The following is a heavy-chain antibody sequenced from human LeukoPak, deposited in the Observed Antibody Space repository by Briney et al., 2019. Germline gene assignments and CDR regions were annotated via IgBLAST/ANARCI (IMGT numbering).Heavy chain of an antibody. CDR1: GFMFDDYT. V-gene: IGHV3-43*01. J-gene: IGHJ4*02. CDR2: INWGGGSR. Sequence: PGGSLRLSCAASGFMFDDYTMHWVRQAPGKGLEWVSLINWGGGSRYYAASVKGRFTVSRDNSKNSLYLQMNSLRTEDTALYYCAKGDVDSPMNFYHWGQGTLVTVSS. CDR3: AKGDVDSPMNFYH. D-gene: IGHD5-18*01.